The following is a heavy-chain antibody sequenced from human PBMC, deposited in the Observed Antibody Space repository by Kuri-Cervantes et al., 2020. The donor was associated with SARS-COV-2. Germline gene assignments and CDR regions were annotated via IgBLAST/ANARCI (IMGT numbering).Heavy chain of an antibody. Sequence: SETLSLTCAVYGGSFSGYYWSWIRQPPGKGLEWIGEINHSGSTNYNPSLKSRVTISVDTSKNQFSLKLSSVTAADTAVYYCARGGRIAVAGILLPLYHYGMDVWGQGTTVTVSS. V-gene: IGHV4-34*01. J-gene: IGHJ6*02. CDR1: GGSFSGYY. CDR3: ARGGRIAVAGILLPLYHYGMDV. D-gene: IGHD6-19*01. CDR2: INHSGST.